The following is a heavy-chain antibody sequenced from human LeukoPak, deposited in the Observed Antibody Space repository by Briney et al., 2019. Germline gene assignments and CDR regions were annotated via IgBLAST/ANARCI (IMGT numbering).Heavy chain of an antibody. V-gene: IGHV3-21*01. CDR2: ISSSSSYI. Sequence: PGGSLRLSCAASGFTFSSYSMNWVRQALGKGLEWVSSISSSSSYIYYADSVKGRFTISRDNAKNSLYLQMNSLRAEDTAVYYCAREPDGDYSIYYGMDVWGKGTTVTVSS. CDR1: GFTFSSYS. J-gene: IGHJ6*04. CDR3: AREPDGDYSIYYGMDV. D-gene: IGHD4-17*01.